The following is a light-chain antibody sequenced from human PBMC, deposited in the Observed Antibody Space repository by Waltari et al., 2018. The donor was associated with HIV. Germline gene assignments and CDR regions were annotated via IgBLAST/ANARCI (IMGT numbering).Light chain of an antibody. J-gene: IGLJ2*01. Sequence: QSALTQPASVSASPGQSITISCTGTSSDVGAYDYVYWYQYHPGKAPKLMISEVSSRPSWVSNRFSGSKSGNTASLTISGLQAEDEADYYCCSYTSSGTLVFGGGTKLTVL. CDR2: EVS. CDR1: SSDVGAYDY. CDR3: CSYTSSGTLV. V-gene: IGLV2-14*01.